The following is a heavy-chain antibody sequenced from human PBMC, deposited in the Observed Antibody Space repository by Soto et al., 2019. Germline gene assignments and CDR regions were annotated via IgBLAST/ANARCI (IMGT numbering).Heavy chain of an antibody. Sequence: GGSLRLSCAASGFTFSSYAMSWVRQAPGKGLEWVSAISGSGGSTYYADSVKGRFTISRDNSKNTLYLQMNSLRAEDTAVYYCAKIAYCGGDCWIDAFDIWGQGTMVTVSS. CDR2: ISGSGGST. D-gene: IGHD2-21*02. CDR1: GFTFSSYA. J-gene: IGHJ3*02. CDR3: AKIAYCGGDCWIDAFDI. V-gene: IGHV3-23*01.